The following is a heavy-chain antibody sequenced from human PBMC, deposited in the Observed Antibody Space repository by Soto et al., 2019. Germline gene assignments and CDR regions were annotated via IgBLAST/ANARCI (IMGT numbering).Heavy chain of an antibody. CDR3: ARIQNNWFDP. CDR1: GFTFSSSW. V-gene: IGHV3-7*01. Sequence: EVQLVESGGGLVQPGGSLRLTCTASGFTFSSSWMAWVRQAPGKGLEWVGNIKHDGSEVYYLDSVRSRFTISRDSAWKSLYLQVNSLRAEDTGVYYSARIQNNWFDPWGQGNLVAVSS. CDR2: IKHDGSEV. J-gene: IGHJ5*02.